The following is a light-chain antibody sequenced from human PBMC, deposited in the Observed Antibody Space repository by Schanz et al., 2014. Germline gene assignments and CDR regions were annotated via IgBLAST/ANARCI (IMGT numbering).Light chain of an antibody. CDR3: SSYTSIGTRV. V-gene: IGLV2-14*01. J-gene: IGLJ3*02. CDR1: ASDVGGYNY. Sequence: QSALTQPASVSGSPGQSITISCTGTASDVGGYNYVSWYQQYPGKAPKLLIYDVSHRPSGVSNRFSGSKSGNTASLTISGLQAEDEDDYYCSSYTSIGTRVFGGGTKVTVL. CDR2: DVS.